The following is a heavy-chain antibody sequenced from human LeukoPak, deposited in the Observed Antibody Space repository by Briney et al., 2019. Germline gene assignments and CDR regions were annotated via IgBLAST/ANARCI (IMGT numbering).Heavy chain of an antibody. Sequence: PGGSLRLSCAVSGITLSNYGMSWVRQAPGKGLEWVAGISGSGGSTNYADSVKGRFTISRDNRKNTLYLQMNSLRVEDTAVYYCAKDNLFGKFDFWGQGTLVTVTS. CDR1: GITLSNYG. CDR3: AKDNLFGKFDF. D-gene: IGHD3-16*01. J-gene: IGHJ4*02. CDR2: ISGSGGST. V-gene: IGHV3-23*01.